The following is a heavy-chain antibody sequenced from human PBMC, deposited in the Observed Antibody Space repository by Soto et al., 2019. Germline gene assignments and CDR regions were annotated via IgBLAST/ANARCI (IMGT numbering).Heavy chain of an antibody. Sequence: EVQLVESGGGLVQPGGSLRLSCAASGFTLSSYSMNWVRPAPGKGLEWVYYISSTNHPIYYANFVRGRFTISRDNAKNSLYLPMNDLRDDDTAVYYCAREPNNRYYEGFVYWGRGGLVIVSS. D-gene: IGHD3-22*01. V-gene: IGHV3-48*02. J-gene: IGHJ4*02. CDR1: GFTLSSYS. CDR2: ISSTNHPI. CDR3: AREPNNRYYEGFVY.